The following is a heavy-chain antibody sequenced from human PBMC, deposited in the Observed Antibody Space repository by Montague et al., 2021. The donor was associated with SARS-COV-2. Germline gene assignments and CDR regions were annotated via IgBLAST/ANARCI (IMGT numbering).Heavy chain of an antibody. Sequence: SLRLSCAASGFTFSSAWVTWVRQSPGKGLEWVGRIKSKAVGGAIQYATSVKGRFTIPRDDSENTLYLQMDSLTTEDTAVYYCTAGFSDTAEQMAQTDLWGQGTMVTVSS. CDR3: TAGFSDTAEQMAQTDL. CDR2: IKSKAVGGAI. D-gene: IGHD5-24*01. CDR1: GFTFSSAW. J-gene: IGHJ5*02. V-gene: IGHV3-15*01.